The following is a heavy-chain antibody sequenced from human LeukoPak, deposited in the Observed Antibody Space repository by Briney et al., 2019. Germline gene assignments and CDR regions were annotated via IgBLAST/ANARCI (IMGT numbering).Heavy chain of an antibody. CDR1: GYTFTSYG. Sequence: ASVTVSCKASGYTFTSYGISWVRQAPGQGLEWMGWISAYSGNTNYAQKLQGRVTMTTDTSTSTAYMELRSLRSDDTAVYYCARVMPTNYDFWSGPVPSDYWGQGTLVTVSS. J-gene: IGHJ4*02. CDR2: ISAYSGNT. CDR3: ARVMPTNYDFWSGPVPSDY. V-gene: IGHV1-18*01. D-gene: IGHD3-3*01.